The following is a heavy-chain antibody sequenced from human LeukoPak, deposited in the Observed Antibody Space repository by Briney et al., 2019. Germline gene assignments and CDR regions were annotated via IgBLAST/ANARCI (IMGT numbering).Heavy chain of an antibody. D-gene: IGHD3-10*01. Sequence: AGGSLRLSCAASGFTFSSYEMNWVRQAPGKGLEWVSYISSSGSTIYYADSVKGRFTISRDNAKNSLYLQMNSLRAEDTAVYYCARDPPLLWFGEFDTWGQGTLVTVSS. CDR2: ISSSGSTI. V-gene: IGHV3-48*03. CDR1: GFTFSSYE. CDR3: ARDPPLLWFGEFDT. J-gene: IGHJ5*02.